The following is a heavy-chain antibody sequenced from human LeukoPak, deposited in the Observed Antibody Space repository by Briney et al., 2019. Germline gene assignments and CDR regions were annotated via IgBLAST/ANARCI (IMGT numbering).Heavy chain of an antibody. Sequence: GASVKVSCKASGYTFTGYYMHWVRQAPGQGLEWMGWINPNSGGTKYAQKFQGRVTMTSDTSISTTYMELSRLRSDDTAVYYCARDPWATYSDYDSSYWGQGTPVTVSS. D-gene: IGHD5-12*01. CDR2: INPNSGGT. V-gene: IGHV1-2*02. J-gene: IGHJ4*02. CDR3: ARDPWATYSDYDSSY. CDR1: GYTFTGYY.